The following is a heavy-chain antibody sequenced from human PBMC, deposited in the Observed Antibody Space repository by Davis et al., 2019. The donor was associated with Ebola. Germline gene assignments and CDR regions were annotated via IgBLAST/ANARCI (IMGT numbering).Heavy chain of an antibody. CDR3: ASASSGYGWV. V-gene: IGHV1-18*01. CDR1: GYTFNSHG. D-gene: IGHD5-12*01. CDR2: ISAYNGHT. Sequence: ASVKVSCKASGYTFNSHGISWVRQAPGQGLEWMAWISAYNGHTNYAQKLQGRVTMTTDTSTSTAYMELRSLRSDDTAVYYCASASSGYGWVWGQGTLVTVSS. J-gene: IGHJ4*02.